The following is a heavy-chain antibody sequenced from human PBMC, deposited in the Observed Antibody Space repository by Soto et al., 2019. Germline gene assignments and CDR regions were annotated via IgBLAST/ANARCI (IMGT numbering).Heavy chain of an antibody. Sequence: SETLSLTCTVSGGSISSYYWSWIRQPPGKGLEWIGYIYYSGSTNYNPSLKSRVTISVDTSKNQFSLKLSSVTAADTAVYYCARGHDYGDRSADYWGQGTLVTVS. CDR1: GGSISSYY. D-gene: IGHD4-17*01. CDR3: ARGHDYGDRSADY. V-gene: IGHV4-59*01. J-gene: IGHJ4*02. CDR2: IYYSGST.